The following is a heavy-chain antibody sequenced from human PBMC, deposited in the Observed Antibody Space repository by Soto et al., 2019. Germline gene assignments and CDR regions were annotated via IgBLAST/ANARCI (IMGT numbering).Heavy chain of an antibody. CDR1: GFTFSSYS. CDR3: SRDCEYRRSSILEY. Sequence: GGSLRLSCAASGFTFSSYSIAWVRQAPGKGLEWVSSISSSSIYIYYADSVKGRFTISRDNAKNSLYLQMNSLRAEDTAVYYCSRDCEYRRSSILEYWGQGIL. V-gene: IGHV3-21*01. J-gene: IGHJ4*02. D-gene: IGHD6-6*01. CDR2: ISSSSIYI.